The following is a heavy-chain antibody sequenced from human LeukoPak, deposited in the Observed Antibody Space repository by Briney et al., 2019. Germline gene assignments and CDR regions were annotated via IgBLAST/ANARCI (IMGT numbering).Heavy chain of an antibody. CDR3: ARGKGGISMILMIVTAVEFYFDS. D-gene: IGHD3-22*01. V-gene: IGHV4-39*07. CDR1: GGSISSSSYY. J-gene: IGHJ4*02. CDR2: IYYSGST. Sequence: SETLSLTCTVSGGSISSSSYYWGWIRQPPGKGLEWIGSIYYSGSTYYNPSLKSRVTISVDTSKNQFSLKLSSVTAADTAVYYCARGKGGISMILMIVTAVEFYFDSWGQGTLVTVSS.